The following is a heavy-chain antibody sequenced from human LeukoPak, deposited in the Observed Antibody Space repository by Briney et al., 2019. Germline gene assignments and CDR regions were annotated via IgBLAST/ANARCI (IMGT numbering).Heavy chain of an antibody. CDR1: VFTFRNSW. V-gene: IGHV3-7*01. D-gene: IGHD3-10*01. J-gene: IGHJ4*02. Sequence: GGSLRLSCAASVFTFRNSWMSWVRQAPGKGLEWVANIKQEGTEKNYVDSVKGRFTISRDNARNSPYLQMNSLRAEDTAVYYRARGGGGLLDWGQGTLVTVSS. CDR3: ARGGGGLLD. CDR2: IKQEGTEK.